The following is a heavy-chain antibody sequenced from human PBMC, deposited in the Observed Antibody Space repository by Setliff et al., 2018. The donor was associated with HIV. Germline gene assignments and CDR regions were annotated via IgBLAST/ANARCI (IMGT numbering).Heavy chain of an antibody. CDR1: GFSSSSWC. J-gene: IGHJ4*02. D-gene: IGHD3-10*01. CDR3: TREIRDGYPRSSN. CDR2: IKSKTDGGTT. V-gene: IGHV3-15*01. Sequence: GGSLRLSCAASGFSSSSWCMNWVRQAPGKGLEWIGRIKSKTDGGTTDYAAPVKGRFTISRDDSKSTLYLQLTTLRTEDTGFYFCTREIRDGYPRSSNWGQGTLVTVSS.